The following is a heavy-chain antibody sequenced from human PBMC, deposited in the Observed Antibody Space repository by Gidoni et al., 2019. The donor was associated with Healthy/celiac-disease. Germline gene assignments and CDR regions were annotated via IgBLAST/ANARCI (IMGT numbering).Heavy chain of an antibody. CDR3: ARPGIAAAGYYYYMDV. CDR2: IYYSGSP. Sequence: QLQLQESGPGLVKPSETLSLTCTVSGGSISSSSSSWGWIRQPPGKGLEWIGSIYYSGSPYYNPSLKSRVTISVDTSKNQFSLKLSSVTAADTAVYYCARPGIAAAGYYYYMDVWGKGTTVTVSS. J-gene: IGHJ6*03. D-gene: IGHD6-13*01. CDR1: GGSISSSSSS. V-gene: IGHV4-39*01.